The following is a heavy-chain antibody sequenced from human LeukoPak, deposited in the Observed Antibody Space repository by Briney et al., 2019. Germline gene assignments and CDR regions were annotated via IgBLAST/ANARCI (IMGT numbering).Heavy chain of an antibody. CDR2: MNPNSGNT. CDR1: GYTFTSYD. Sequence: ASVKVSCKASGYTFTSYDINWVRQATGQGLEWMGWMNPNSGNTGYAQKFQGRVTMTRNTSISTAYMELSSLRSEDTAVYYCARFFYCSSTSCYTNWFDPWGQGTLVTVSS. V-gene: IGHV1-8*01. CDR3: ARFFYCSSTSCYTNWFDP. D-gene: IGHD2-2*02. J-gene: IGHJ5*02.